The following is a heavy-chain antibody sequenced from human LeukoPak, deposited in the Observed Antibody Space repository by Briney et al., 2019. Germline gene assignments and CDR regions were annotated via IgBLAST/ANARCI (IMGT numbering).Heavy chain of an antibody. J-gene: IGHJ4*02. D-gene: IGHD5-18*01. V-gene: IGHV4-39*01. CDR2: IYYSGST. CDR1: GGSISSSSYY. Sequence: SETLSLTCTVSGGSISSSSYYWGWIRQPPGKGLEWIGSIYYSGSTYYNPSLKSRVTISVDTSKNQFSLKLSSVTAADTAVYYCARHPVDTAMVNFDCWGQGTLVTVSS. CDR3: ARHPVDTAMVNFDC.